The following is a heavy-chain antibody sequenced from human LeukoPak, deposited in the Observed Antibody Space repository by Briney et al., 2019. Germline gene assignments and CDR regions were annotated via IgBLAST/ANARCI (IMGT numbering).Heavy chain of an antibody. J-gene: IGHJ4*02. D-gene: IGHD3-10*01. CDR2: ISYDGSNK. V-gene: IGHV3-30*18. CDR3: AKYGNYCGSGSSYYFDY. Sequence: GGSLRLSCAASGFTFSSYGMHWVRQAPGKGLEWVAVISYDGSNKYYADSVKGRFTISRDNSKNTLYLQMNSLRAEDTAVYYCAKYGNYCGSGSSYYFDYWGQGTLVTVSS. CDR1: GFTFSSYG.